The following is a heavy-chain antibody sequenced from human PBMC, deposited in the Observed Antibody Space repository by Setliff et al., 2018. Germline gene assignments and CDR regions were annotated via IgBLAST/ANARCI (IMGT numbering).Heavy chain of an antibody. CDR3: SRGFYYYGRSRWDVFDI. CDR2: NNAANDNT. CDR1: GYTFTTYG. V-gene: IGHV1-3*01. Sequence: ASVKVSCKASGYTFTTYGVHWVRQAPGQRLEGMGWNNAANDNTKYSQKFQGRVTITRDTSASTVYMELSSLRSEDTAVYYCSRGFYYYGRSRWDVFDIWGQGTMVTVSS. J-gene: IGHJ3*02. D-gene: IGHD3-10*01.